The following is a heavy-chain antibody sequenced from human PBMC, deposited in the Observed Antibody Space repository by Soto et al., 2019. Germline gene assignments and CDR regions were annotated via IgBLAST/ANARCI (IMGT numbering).Heavy chain of an antibody. J-gene: IGHJ6*02. Sequence: PSETLSLTCTVSGGSISSYYWSWIRQPPGKGLEWIGYIYYSGSTNYNPSLKSRVTISVDTSKNQFSLKLSSVTAADTAVYYCAGSGYYHNSGLDVWGQGTTVTVSS. CDR2: IYYSGST. CDR1: GGSISSYY. V-gene: IGHV4-59*12. D-gene: IGHD3-22*01. CDR3: AGSGYYHNSGLDV.